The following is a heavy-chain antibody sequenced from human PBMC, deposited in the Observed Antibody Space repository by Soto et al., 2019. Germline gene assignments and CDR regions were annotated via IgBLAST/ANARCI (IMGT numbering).Heavy chain of an antibody. Sequence: ASVKVSCKASGYPFSDNQIHWLRRTPGQGLEWMGRINPKSDDTDYAQKFQGRVTMTRDTSIDTAYLELTGLTSDDTATYYCARKHSLDYIRWGLDPWGQGTLVTVSS. CDR1: GYPFSDNQ. CDR2: INPKSDDT. V-gene: IGHV1-2*02. CDR3: ARKHSLDYIRWGLDP. J-gene: IGHJ5*02. D-gene: IGHD4-4*01.